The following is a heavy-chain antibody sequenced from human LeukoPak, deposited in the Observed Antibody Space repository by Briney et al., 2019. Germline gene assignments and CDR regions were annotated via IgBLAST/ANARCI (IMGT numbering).Heavy chain of an antibody. Sequence: GGSLRLSXAASGFTVRNNYMTWVRQAPGKGLEWLSIIYSAGPTDYADSVKGRFAISRDNSKNTVYLQMNSVTAEDTAVYYCGRVSVAGWQPIDYWGQGTLVTVSS. CDR2: IYSAGPT. CDR1: GFTVRNNY. V-gene: IGHV3-53*01. D-gene: IGHD6-19*01. CDR3: GRVSVAGWQPIDY. J-gene: IGHJ4*02.